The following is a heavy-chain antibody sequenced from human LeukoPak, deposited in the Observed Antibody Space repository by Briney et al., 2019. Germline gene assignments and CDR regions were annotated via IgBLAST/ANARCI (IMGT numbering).Heavy chain of an antibody. J-gene: IGHJ4*02. Sequence: GGSLRLSCAASGLNFSNYWMHSVRHAPGEGLVWVSHINTDGSSATYGDPATGRFTVSRDQAKNTLFHQMSSLTVDDMAVYYCARGTAETAGIDYWGQGALLTVPS. D-gene: IGHD6-13*01. V-gene: IGHV3-74*01. CDR3: ARGTAETAGIDY. CDR2: INTDGSSA. CDR1: GLNFSNYW.